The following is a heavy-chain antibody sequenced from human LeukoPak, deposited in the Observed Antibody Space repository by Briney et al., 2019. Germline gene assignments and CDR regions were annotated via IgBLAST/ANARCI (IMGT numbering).Heavy chain of an antibody. Sequence: GGSLRLSCAASGFTFSSYSMNWVRQAPGKGLEWVSYISSSSSTIYYADSVKGRFPISRDNAKNSLYLQMNSLRAEDTAVYYCARSHCSGGSCYSPFDYWGQGTLVTVSS. V-gene: IGHV3-48*01. D-gene: IGHD2-15*01. CDR1: GFTFSSYS. CDR3: ARSHCSGGSCYSPFDY. J-gene: IGHJ4*02. CDR2: ISSSSSTI.